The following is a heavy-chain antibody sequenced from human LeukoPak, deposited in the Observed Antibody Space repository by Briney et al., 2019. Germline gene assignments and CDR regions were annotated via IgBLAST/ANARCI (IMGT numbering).Heavy chain of an antibody. J-gene: IGHJ4*02. CDR1: GYTFTSYY. CDR3: ARRRSDDSSGYSPYYFDY. CDR2: INPSGGST. Sequence: ASVKVSCKASGYTFTSYYMRWVRQAPGQGLEWMGIINPSGGSTSYAQKFQGRVTMTRDTSTSTVYMELSSLRSEDTAVYYCARRRSDDSSGYSPYYFDYWGQGTLVTVSS. D-gene: IGHD3-22*01. V-gene: IGHV1-46*01.